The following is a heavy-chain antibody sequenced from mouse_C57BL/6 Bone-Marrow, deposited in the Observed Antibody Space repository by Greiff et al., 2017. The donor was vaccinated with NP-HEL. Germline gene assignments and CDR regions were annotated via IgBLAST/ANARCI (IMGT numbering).Heavy chain of an antibody. CDR2: IDPSDSYT. V-gene: IGHV1-69*01. Sequence: QVQLKQPGAELVMPGASVKLSCKASGYTFTSYWMHWVKQRPGQGLEWIGEIDPSDSYTNYNQKFKGKSTLTVDKSSSTAYMQLSSLTSEDSAVYYCARLGSSGYYLSDWGQGTTLTVSS. CDR1: GYTFTSYW. D-gene: IGHD3-2*02. CDR3: ARLGSSGYYLSD. J-gene: IGHJ2*01.